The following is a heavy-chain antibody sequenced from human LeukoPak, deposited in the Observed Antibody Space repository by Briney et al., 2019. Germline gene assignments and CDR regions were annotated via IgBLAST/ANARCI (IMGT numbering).Heavy chain of an antibody. J-gene: IGHJ4*02. CDR3: AKTVTTTIPYYFDY. V-gene: IGHV3-33*06. CDR1: GFTFSSYG. Sequence: GGSLRLSCAASGFTFSSYGMHWVRQAPGKGLEWVAVIWYDGSNKYYADSVKGRFTISRDNSKNTLYLQMNSLRDEYTAVYYCAKTVTTTIPYYFDYWGQGTLVTVSS. CDR2: IWYDGSNK. D-gene: IGHD4-17*01.